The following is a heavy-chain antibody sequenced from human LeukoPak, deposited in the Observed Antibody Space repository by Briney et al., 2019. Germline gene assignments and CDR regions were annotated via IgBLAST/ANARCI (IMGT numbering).Heavy chain of an antibody. CDR3: ARAPAQESGASMGH. CDR1: GFTFSSYA. J-gene: IGHJ4*02. D-gene: IGHD1-26*01. Sequence: GGSLRLSCAASGFTFSSYAMHWVRQAPGKGLEWVAVISYDGSNKYYADSVKGRFIISRDNSKNTLYLQMNSLRAEDTAVYYCARAPAQESGASMGHWGQGTLVTVSS. V-gene: IGHV3-30*04. CDR2: ISYDGSNK.